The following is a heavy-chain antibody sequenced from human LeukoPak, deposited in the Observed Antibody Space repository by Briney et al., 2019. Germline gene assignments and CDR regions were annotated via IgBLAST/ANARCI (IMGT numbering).Heavy chain of an antibody. J-gene: IGHJ4*02. D-gene: IGHD4-17*01. Sequence: PSETLSLTCTVSGGSISSGDYYWSWIRRPPGKGLEWIGYIYYSGSTYYNPSLKSRVTISVDTSKNQFSLKLSSVTAADTAVYYCARVGDGDYYLDYWGQGTLVTVSS. V-gene: IGHV4-30-4*01. CDR1: GGSISSGDYY. CDR2: IYYSGST. CDR3: ARVGDGDYYLDY.